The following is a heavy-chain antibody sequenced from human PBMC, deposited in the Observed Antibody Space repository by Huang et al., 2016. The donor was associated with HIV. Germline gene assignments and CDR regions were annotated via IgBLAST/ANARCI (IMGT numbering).Heavy chain of an antibody. J-gene: IGHJ4*02. CDR2: ISGNGGSK. CDR1: GFTFNNYA. D-gene: IGHD3-10*01. CDR3: AKGIKSSGSYYFDY. Sequence: EVQLLESGGGLVQPGGSLRLSCAASGFTFNNYAMNWVRQAAGKGREWVSNISGNGGSKYYADSVKGRFTISRDNSKNTLYLHMNSLRVEDTAVYYCAKGIKSSGSYYFDYWGQGTLVTVSS. V-gene: IGHV3-23*01.